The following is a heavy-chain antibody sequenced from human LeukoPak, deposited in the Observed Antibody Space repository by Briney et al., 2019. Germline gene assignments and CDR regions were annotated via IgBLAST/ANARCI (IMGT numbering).Heavy chain of an antibody. CDR1: GFTFSSYA. CDR2: ISYDGSNK. V-gene: IGHV3-30-3*01. Sequence: GGSLRLSCAASGFTFSSYAMHWVRQAPGKGLEWVAVISYDGSNKYYADSVKGRFTISRDNSKNTLYLQMNSLRAEDTAVYYCARDAPQGYGMDVWGQGTTVTVSS. CDR3: ARDAPQGYGMDV. J-gene: IGHJ6*02.